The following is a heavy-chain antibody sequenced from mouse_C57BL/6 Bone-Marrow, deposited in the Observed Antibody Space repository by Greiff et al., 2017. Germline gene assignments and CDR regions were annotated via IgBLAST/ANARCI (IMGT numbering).Heavy chain of an antibody. CDR2: ISSGGSYT. CDR1: GFTFSSYG. CDR3: ATMVTTNAMDY. V-gene: IGHV5-6*01. J-gene: IGHJ4*01. Sequence: EVQLQQSGGDLVKPGGSLKLSCAASGFTFSSYGMSWVRQTPDKRLAWVATISSGGSYTYYPDSVKGRFTISRDNAKNTLYLQMSSLKSEDTAMYYCATMVTTNAMDYWGQGTSVTVSS. D-gene: IGHD2-1*01.